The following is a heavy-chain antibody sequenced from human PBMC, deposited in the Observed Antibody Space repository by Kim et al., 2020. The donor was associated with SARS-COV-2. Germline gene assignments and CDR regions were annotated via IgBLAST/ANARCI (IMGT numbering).Heavy chain of an antibody. J-gene: IGHJ4*02. D-gene: IGHD2-2*03. CDR3: ARGGGLIGYYYDS. V-gene: IGHV4-34*01. Sequence: NPSLESRVTKSLDTSHNQVSLELTSISAADTAVYYCARGGGLIGYYYDSWGQGILVTVSS.